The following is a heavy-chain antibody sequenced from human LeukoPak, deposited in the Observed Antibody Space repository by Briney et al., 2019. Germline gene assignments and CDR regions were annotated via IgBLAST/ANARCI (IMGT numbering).Heavy chain of an antibody. J-gene: IGHJ4*02. V-gene: IGHV4-59*01. CDR1: GVSISSYY. CDR2: IYYSGST. Sequence: PSETLSLTCTVSGVSISSYYWSWIRQPPGKGLEWIGYIYYSGSTNYNPSLKSRVTISVDTSKNQFSLKLSSVTAADTAVYYCARGRRIVGATIVLRGPPGFDYWGQGTLVTVSS. D-gene: IGHD1-26*01. CDR3: ARGRRIVGATIVLRGPPGFDY.